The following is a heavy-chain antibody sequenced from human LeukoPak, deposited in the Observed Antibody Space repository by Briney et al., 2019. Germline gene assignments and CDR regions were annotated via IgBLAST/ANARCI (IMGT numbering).Heavy chain of an antibody. D-gene: IGHD3-3*01. CDR2: IKSDGSST. Sequence: SGWSLRLSCAASGFTFSSYWMHWVRQAPGKGLVWVSRIKSDGSSTSYADSVKGRFTISRDNAKNTLYLQMNSLRAEDTAVYYCARDGRYDFWSGRDYYYYYYMDVWGKGTTVTVSS. CDR3: ARDGRYDFWSGRDYYYYYYMDV. V-gene: IGHV3-74*01. J-gene: IGHJ6*03. CDR1: GFTFSSYW.